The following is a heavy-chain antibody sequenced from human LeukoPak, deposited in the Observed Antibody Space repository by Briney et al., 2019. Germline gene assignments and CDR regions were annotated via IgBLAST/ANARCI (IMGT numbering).Heavy chain of an antibody. CDR3: ARVDSSSLDWFDP. J-gene: IGHJ5*02. V-gene: IGHV1-8*01. CDR2: MNPNSGNT. Sequence: GASVKVSCKASGYTFTSYDINWVRQATGQGLEWMGWMNPNSGNTGYAQKFQGGVTMTRNTSISTAYMELSSLRSEDTAVYYCARVDSSSLDWFDPWGQGTLVTVSS. D-gene: IGHD6-13*01. CDR1: GYTFTSYD.